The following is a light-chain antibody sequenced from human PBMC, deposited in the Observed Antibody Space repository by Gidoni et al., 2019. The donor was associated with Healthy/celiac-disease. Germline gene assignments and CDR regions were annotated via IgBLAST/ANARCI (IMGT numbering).Light chain of an antibody. CDR2: GNS. CDR1: SSNIGAGYD. V-gene: IGLV1-40*01. J-gene: IGLJ3*02. Sequence: QSVLTQPPSVSGAPGQRVTISCTGSSSNIGAGYDVHWYQQLPGTAPKLLIYGNSNRPSGVPDLFSGSKSGTSASLAITGLQAEDEADYYCQSYDSSLSGWDWVFGGGTKLTVL. CDR3: QSYDSSLSGWDWV.